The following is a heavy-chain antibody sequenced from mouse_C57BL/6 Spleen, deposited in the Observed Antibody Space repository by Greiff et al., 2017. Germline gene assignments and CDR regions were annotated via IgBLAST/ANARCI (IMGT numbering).Heavy chain of an antibody. CDR3: ARWGTTVVEAY. CDR1: GYTFTGYW. J-gene: IGHJ3*01. D-gene: IGHD1-1*01. V-gene: IGHV1-9*01. CDR2: ILPGSGST. Sequence: QVQLQQSGAELMKPGASVKLSCKATGYTFTGYWIEWVKQRPGHGLEWIGEILPGSGSTNYNEKLKGKATFTADTSTNTTYMQLSSLTTEYSAIYYYARWGTTVVEAYWGQGTLVTVSA.